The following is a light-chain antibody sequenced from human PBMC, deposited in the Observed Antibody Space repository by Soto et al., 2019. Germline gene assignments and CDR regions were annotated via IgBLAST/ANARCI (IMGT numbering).Light chain of an antibody. V-gene: IGKV3-11*01. CDR3: QQRSNWPPGYT. J-gene: IGKJ5*01. Sequence: EIVMTQSPATLSVSPGERATLSCRAIQSVSSDLVWYHHKPGQAPRLLIYDASNRATGIPARFSGSGSGTDFTLTISSLEPEDFAVYYCQQRSNWPPGYTFGQGTRLEIK. CDR2: DAS. CDR1: QSVSSD.